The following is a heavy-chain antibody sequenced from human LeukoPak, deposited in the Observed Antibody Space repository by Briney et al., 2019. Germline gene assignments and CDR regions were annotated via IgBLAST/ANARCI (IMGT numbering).Heavy chain of an antibody. V-gene: IGHV3-33*03. J-gene: IGHJ4*02. D-gene: IGHD6-19*01. CDR3: VKDGGIAVAGKEGFDY. CDR1: GFTFSSYG. Sequence: GGSLRLSCAASGFTFSSYGMHWVRQAPGKGLEWVAVIWYDGSNKYYADSVKGRFTVSRDVSKNTLYLQMNSLQPEDTAVYYCVKDGGIAVAGKEGFDYWGQGTLATVSS. CDR2: IWYDGSNK.